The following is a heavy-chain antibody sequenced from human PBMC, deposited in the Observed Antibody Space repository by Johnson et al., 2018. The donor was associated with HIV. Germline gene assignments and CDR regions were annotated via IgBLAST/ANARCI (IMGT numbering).Heavy chain of an antibody. V-gene: IGHV3-30*04. CDR2: ISYDGRNK. J-gene: IGHJ3*02. CDR1: GFTFSNYA. CDR3: VRDQGSGWPTNAFDI. Sequence: QVQLVESGGGVVQPGRSLRLSCVASGFTFSNYAMHWVRQAPGKGLEWVAVISYDGRNKYYADFVKGRFIISRDNSKNMTNLQMNGLSGEDTADYYCVRDQGSGWPTNAFDIWGQGTRVTVSS. D-gene: IGHD6-19*01.